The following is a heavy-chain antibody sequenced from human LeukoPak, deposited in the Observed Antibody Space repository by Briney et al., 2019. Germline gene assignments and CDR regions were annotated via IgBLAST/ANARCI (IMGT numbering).Heavy chain of an antibody. J-gene: IGHJ6*02. CDR1: HGSFSGYY. CDR2: MNHSGRT. Sequence: SETLSLTCAVSHGSFSGYYWSWIRQPPGTGLEWIGEMNHSGRTNYNPSLKSRVTISGDTSKNQFSLKLRSVTGADTAVYYCARGDLWSGYYYYGMDVWGQGTTVTVSS. D-gene: IGHD3-3*01. CDR3: ARGDLWSGYYYYGMDV. V-gene: IGHV4-34*01.